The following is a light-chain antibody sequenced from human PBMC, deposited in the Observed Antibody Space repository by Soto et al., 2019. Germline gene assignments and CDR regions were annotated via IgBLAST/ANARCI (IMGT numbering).Light chain of an antibody. CDR2: DVN. CDR3: SSHAGSNTWV. V-gene: IGLV2-8*01. Sequence: QSALTQPPSASGSPGQSVTISCTGTSSDVGGYNYVSWYQQHPGKAPKLMIYDVNKRPSGVPDRFAGSKSGNTASLTVSGLQAEDEGDYYCSSHAGSNTWVFGGGTKLTVL. J-gene: IGLJ3*02. CDR1: SSDVGGYNY.